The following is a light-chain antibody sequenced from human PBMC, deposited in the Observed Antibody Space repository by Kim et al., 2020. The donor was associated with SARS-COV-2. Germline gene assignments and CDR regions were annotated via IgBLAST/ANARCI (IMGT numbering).Light chain of an antibody. Sequence: QSITIFCAGTNNDVGGYNYVSWYQQHPGRAPKLLIYDVKRRPSGVSDRFSGSKSGYRASLTISGLQPEDEADYYCSSYTAATTSVFGTGTKVTV. J-gene: IGLJ1*01. CDR1: NNDVGGYNY. CDR2: DVK. V-gene: IGLV2-14*03. CDR3: SSYTAATTSV.